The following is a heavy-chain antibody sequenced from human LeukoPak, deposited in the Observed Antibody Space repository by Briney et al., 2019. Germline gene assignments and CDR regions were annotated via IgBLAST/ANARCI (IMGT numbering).Heavy chain of an antibody. J-gene: IGHJ4*02. D-gene: IGHD2-2*01. Sequence: GGSLRLSCVVSGFTFSSYSVNWVRQSPGKGLEWVSYISSSSSYIHYADSVKGRFTISRDNAKKSLYLQMNSLRAEDTAVYYCARAPLHLAMYHYFDYWGQGTLVTVSS. V-gene: IGHV3-21*01. CDR2: ISSSSSYI. CDR1: GFTFSSYS. CDR3: ARAPLHLAMYHYFDY.